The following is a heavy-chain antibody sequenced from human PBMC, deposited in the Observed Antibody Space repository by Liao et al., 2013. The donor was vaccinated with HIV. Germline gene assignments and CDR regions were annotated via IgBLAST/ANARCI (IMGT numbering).Heavy chain of an antibody. J-gene: IGHJ6*03. CDR3: AGFPSTSYYYYMDV. D-gene: IGHD2-2*01. Sequence: QLQLQESGPGLVKPSETLSLTCTVSGGSISSSRYYWGWIRQPPGKGLEWIGSISYSGSTYYNPSLKSRVTISVDTSKNEFSLKLSSVTAADTAMYYCAGFPSTSYYYYMDVWGKGTTVTVSS. V-gene: IGHV4-39*07. CDR1: GGSISSSRYY. CDR2: ISYSGST.